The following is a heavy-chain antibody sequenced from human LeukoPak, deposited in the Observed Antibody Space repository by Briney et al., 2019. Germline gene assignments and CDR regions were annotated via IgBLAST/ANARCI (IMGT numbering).Heavy chain of an antibody. J-gene: IGHJ4*02. CDR3: ARGGYCSSTSCYIFDY. D-gene: IGHD2-2*02. V-gene: IGHV4-59*11. CDR1: GDSISSHY. Sequence: SETLSLTCTVSGDSISSHYWSWIRQPPGKGLEWIGYIYYSGSTNYNPSLKSRVTISVDTSKNQFSLKLSSVTAADTAVYYCARGGYCSSTSCYIFDYWGQGTLVTVSS. CDR2: IYYSGST.